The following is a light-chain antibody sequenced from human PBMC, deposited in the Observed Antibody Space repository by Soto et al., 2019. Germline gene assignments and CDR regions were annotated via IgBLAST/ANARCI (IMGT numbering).Light chain of an antibody. J-gene: IGKJ3*01. CDR2: YAS. Sequence: EVVMTQSPATLSVSPGERVTLSCRASESVHSNLAWYQQKPGQGPSLLIYYASTRVTGVPDRFSGSGSGTEFTLTISSLQSEDFGVYCCQRYSNGPPTFGPGTKVEIK. CDR1: ESVHSN. V-gene: IGKV3-15*01. CDR3: QRYSNGPPT.